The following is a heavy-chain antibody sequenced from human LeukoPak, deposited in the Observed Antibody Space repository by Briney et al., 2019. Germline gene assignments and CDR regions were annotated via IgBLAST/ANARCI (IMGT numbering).Heavy chain of an antibody. Sequence: PGGSLRLSGAASGFTFSSNRMSWVRQAPGKGLEWVANIKQDGSEKYYVDSVKGRFTISRDNAKKSLYLQMNSLRAEDTAVYYCARDPELDYWGQGTLVTVSS. V-gene: IGHV3-7*01. CDR1: GFTFSSNR. J-gene: IGHJ4*02. CDR3: ARDPELDY. CDR2: IKQDGSEK.